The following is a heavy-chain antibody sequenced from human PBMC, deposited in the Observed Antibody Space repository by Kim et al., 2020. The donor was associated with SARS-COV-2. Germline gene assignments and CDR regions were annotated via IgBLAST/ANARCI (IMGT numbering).Heavy chain of an antibody. CDR2: IIPILGIA. J-gene: IGHJ4*02. V-gene: IGHV1-69*04. Sequence: SVKVSCKASGGTFSSYAISWVRQAPGQGLEWMGRIIPILGIANYAQKFQGRVTITADKSTSTAYMELSSLRSEDTAVYYCAMGDFWSGYVPVDYWGQGTLVTVSS. CDR3: AMGDFWSGYVPVDY. CDR1: GGTFSSYA. D-gene: IGHD3-3*01.